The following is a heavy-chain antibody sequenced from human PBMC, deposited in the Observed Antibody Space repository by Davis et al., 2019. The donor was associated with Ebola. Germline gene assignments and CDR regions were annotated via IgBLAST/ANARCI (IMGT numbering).Heavy chain of an antibody. J-gene: IGHJ6*04. Sequence: HTGGSLRLSCAASGFTFSSYWMHWVRQAPGKGLVWVSRINPDATTTDYADSVRGRFTISRDNAKNSLYLQMNSLRAEDTALYYCAKDLSSNYYYYYGMDVWGKGTTVTVSS. CDR3: AKDLSSNYYYYYGMDV. CDR2: INPDATTT. CDR1: GFTFSSYW. D-gene: IGHD2/OR15-2a*01. V-gene: IGHV3-74*01.